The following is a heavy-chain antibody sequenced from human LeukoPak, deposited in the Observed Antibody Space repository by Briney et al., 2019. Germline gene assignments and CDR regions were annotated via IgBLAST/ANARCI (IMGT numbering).Heavy chain of an antibody. CDR1: GFTFSGSA. V-gene: IGHV3-73*01. CDR3: AKGLMGATPYYFDY. J-gene: IGHJ4*02. CDR2: IRSKANNYAT. Sequence: GGSLRLSCATSGFTFSGSAMHWVRQASGKGLEWVGRIRSKANNYATAYAASVKGRFTISRDDSNNTAYLQLNSLRADDTAVYYCAKGLMGATPYYFDYWAQGPLDTVSS. D-gene: IGHD1-26*01.